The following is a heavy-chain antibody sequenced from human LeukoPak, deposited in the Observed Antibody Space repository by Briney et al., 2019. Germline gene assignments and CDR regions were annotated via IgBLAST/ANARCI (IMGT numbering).Heavy chain of an antibody. J-gene: IGHJ4*02. CDR2: ISSSGSTK. CDR3: ARDGHWEVTRGHYFDY. Sequence: GGSLRLSCAASGLTFSDYYMSWIRQAPGKGLEWISYISSSGSTKYYADSVKGRFTISRDNAKNSVYLQMNSLRVEDTAVYYCARDGHWEVTRGHYFDYWGQGTLVTVSS. D-gene: IGHD4-11*01. V-gene: IGHV3-11*04. CDR1: GLTFSDYY.